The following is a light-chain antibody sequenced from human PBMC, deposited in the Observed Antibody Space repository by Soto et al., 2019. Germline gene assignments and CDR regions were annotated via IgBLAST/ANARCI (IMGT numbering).Light chain of an antibody. CDR2: AAS. V-gene: IGKV1-17*01. CDR1: QSISSN. J-gene: IGKJ1*01. Sequence: IQMTPSPSSLSASVGDSVTITCRASQSISSNLNWYQQKPGKAPKLLIYAASSLQSGVPSRFSGSGSGTEFTLTISSLQPDDFATSYCQQYNSYPWTFGQGTKVDIK. CDR3: QQYNSYPWT.